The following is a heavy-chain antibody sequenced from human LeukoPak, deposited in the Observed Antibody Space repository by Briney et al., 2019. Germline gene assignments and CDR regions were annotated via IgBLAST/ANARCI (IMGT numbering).Heavy chain of an antibody. D-gene: IGHD6-6*01. J-gene: IGHJ4*02. CDR2: ISSSSSYI. V-gene: IGHV3-21*01. CDR3: AVAARPYYFDY. Sequence: GGSLRLSCAASVFTFSSYSMNLVRQAPGKGLEWVSSISSSSSYIYYADSVKGRFTISRDNAKNSLYLQMNSLRAEDTAVYYCAVAARPYYFDYWGQGTLVTVSS. CDR1: VFTFSSYS.